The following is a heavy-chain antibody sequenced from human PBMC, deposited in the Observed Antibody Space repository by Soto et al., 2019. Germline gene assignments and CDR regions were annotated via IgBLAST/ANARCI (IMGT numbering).Heavy chain of an antibody. CDR2: IYSGGST. V-gene: IGHV3-53*01. D-gene: IGHD1-1*01. CDR1: GFTVSSNY. CDR3: ARDRDVYNYFDY. J-gene: IGHJ4*02. Sequence: GGSLRLSCAASGFTVSSNYMSWVRQAPGKGLEWVSVIYSGGSTYYADSVKGRFTISRDNSKNTLYLQMNSLRAEDAAVYYCARDRDVYNYFDYWGQGTLVTVSS.